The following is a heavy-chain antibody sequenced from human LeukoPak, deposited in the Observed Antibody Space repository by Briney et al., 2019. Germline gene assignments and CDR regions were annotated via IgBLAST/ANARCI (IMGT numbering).Heavy chain of an antibody. J-gene: IGHJ3*02. D-gene: IGHD3-16*01. CDR3: VKTMVTFGGLIRTDAFDI. CDR1: GFTFSSYA. Sequence: GGSLRLSRSASGFTFSSYAIHWVRQAPGKELEYVSGINNSGGNTQYADSVTGRLTISRDNSKNILYLNISSLKTEDTAVYYCVKTMVTFGGLIRTDAFDIWGQGTMVIVSS. V-gene: IGHV3-64D*08. CDR2: INNSGGNT.